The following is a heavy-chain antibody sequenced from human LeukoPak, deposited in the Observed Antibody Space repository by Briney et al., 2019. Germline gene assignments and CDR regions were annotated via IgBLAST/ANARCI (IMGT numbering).Heavy chain of an antibody. CDR2: INAGNGDT. Sequence: GASVKVSCKGSGYTFSSYAIHWVRQAPGQRLEWMGWINAGNGDTKYSQKFQGRVTITRDTSATTAYMELSSLRSEDTAVYYCTRGTGCTGGSCSYYGMDVWGQGTTVTVSS. J-gene: IGHJ6*02. V-gene: IGHV1-3*01. CDR1: GYTFSSYA. CDR3: TRGTGCTGGSCSYYGMDV. D-gene: IGHD2-15*01.